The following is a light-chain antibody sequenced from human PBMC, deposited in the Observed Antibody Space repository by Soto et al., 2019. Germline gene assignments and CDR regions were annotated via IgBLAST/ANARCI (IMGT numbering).Light chain of an antibody. Sequence: EIVMTQSPASLSVSPGHSVTLSCRASQSVSSSLAWYQQKPGQSPRLLIYDTSNRATGIPARFSGSGSGTDFTLTISSLEPEDFAVYYCQQRTNWRITFGQGTRLENK. CDR3: QQRTNWRIT. J-gene: IGKJ5*01. V-gene: IGKV3-11*01. CDR2: DTS. CDR1: QSVSSS.